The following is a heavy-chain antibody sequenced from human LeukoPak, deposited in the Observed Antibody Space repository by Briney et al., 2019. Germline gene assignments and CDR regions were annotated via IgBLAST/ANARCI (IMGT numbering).Heavy chain of an antibody. CDR1: GFTFSSYS. J-gene: IGHJ4*02. CDR2: ISSSSSKI. D-gene: IGHD1-26*01. V-gene: IGHV3-48*01. Sequence: GGSLRLSCAASGFTFSSYSMNWVRQAPGKGLEWVLYISSSSSKIYYAGSVKGRFTISRDTAKSSLFLQMNSLRAEDTAVYYCARSRGSSGSYPFDYWGQGTLVTVS. CDR3: ARSRGSSGSYPFDY.